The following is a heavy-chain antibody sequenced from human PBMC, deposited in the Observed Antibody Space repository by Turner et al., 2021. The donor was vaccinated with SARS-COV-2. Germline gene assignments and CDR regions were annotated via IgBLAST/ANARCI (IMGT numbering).Heavy chain of an antibody. V-gene: IGHV3-53*01. Sequence: EVQLVESGGGLIQPGGSLRLSCAASGLTVSSNYMGWVRQAPGKGLEWVSVIYSGGSTYYADSVKGRFTISRDNSKNTLYLQMNSLRAEDTAVYYCARDLYYYGMDVWGQGTTVTVSS. J-gene: IGHJ6*02. CDR2: IYSGGST. CDR1: GLTVSSNY. CDR3: ARDLYYYGMDV.